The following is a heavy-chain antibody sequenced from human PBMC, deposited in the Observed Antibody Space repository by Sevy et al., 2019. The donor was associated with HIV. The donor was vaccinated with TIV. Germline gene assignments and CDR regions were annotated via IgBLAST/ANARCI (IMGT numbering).Heavy chain of an antibody. CDR2: ISSSSRYI. J-gene: IGHJ6*02. V-gene: IGHV3-21*01. D-gene: IGHD1-26*01. Sequence: GGSLRLSCAASGFTFSSYSMNWVRQAPGKGLEWVTSISSSSRYIYYVDSVKGRFIVSRDNSKNSLYLQMNSLRAEDTAVYYCARDLSAHIDYYSMDVWGQGTTVTVSS. CDR3: ARDLSAHIDYYSMDV. CDR1: GFTFSSYS.